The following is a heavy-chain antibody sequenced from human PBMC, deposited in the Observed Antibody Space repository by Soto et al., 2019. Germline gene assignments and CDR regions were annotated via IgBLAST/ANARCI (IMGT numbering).Heavy chain of an antibody. Sequence: GESLNLSCKGSGYIFTNYWIIWVRHIPGKGLEWMGRVYPSDSYTNYSPSFQGHVTISADKSISTAYLQWSSLKASDTAIYYCARHRFSVVVTAIPSFDPWGQGTLVTVSS. J-gene: IGHJ5*02. V-gene: IGHV5-10-1*01. CDR1: GYIFTNYW. CDR3: ARHRFSVVVTAIPSFDP. CDR2: VYPSDSYT. D-gene: IGHD2-21*02.